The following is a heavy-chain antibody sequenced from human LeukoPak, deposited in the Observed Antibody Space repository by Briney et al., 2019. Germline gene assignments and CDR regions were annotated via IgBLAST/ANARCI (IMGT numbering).Heavy chain of an antibody. V-gene: IGHV1-8*01. J-gene: IGHJ6*03. CDR1: GYTFTIYD. CDR2: MNPNSGNT. D-gene: IGHD2-2*01. CDR3: ARAVGYCSSTSCYGKYYYYYMDV. Sequence: ASVKVSCKASGYTFTIYDINWVRQATGQGLEWMGWMNPNSGNTGYAQKFQGRVTMNRNTSISTAYMEMSSLRSEDTAVYYCARAVGYCSSTSCYGKYYYYYMDVWGKGTTVTVSS.